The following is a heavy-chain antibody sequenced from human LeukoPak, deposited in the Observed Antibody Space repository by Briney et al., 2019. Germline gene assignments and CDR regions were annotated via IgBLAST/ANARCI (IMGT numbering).Heavy chain of an antibody. CDR2: IKEDGTSN. V-gene: IGHV3-7*03. CDR3: AKVMWIRGQWPIDY. J-gene: IGHJ4*02. CDR1: GFTFSSYW. D-gene: IGHD3-10*01. Sequence: GGSLRLSCAASGFTFSSYWMTWVRQTPGKGLEWAAHIKEDGTSNRYVDSVKGRFTISRDNTKESLFLQLNSLRAEDTAIYYCAKVMWIRGQWPIDYWGQGALVTVSS.